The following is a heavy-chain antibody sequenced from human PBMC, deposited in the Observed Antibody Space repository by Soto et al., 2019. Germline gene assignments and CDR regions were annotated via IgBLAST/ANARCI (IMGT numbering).Heavy chain of an antibody. V-gene: IGHV6-1*01. CDR1: GDSVSSNSAA. D-gene: IGHD1-7*01. Sequence: SQTLSLTCAISGDSVSSNSAAWNWIRQSPSRGLEWLGRTYYRSKWYNDYAVSVKSRITINPDTSKNQFSLQLNSVTPENTAVYYWERLNWNYEEGKNWFTPWGREPRFTFSS. CDR2: TYYRSKWYN. CDR3: ERLNWNYEEGKNWFTP. J-gene: IGHJ5*02.